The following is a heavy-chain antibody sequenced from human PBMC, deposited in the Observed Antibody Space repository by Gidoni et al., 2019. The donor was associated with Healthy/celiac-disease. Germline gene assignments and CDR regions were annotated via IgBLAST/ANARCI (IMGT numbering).Heavy chain of an antibody. CDR3: AKEAPILGYCSSTSCRRRRGALIFDY. Sequence: EVPLLASGGGLVLPGGSLSLSCAASGFTFSLHAMSWVRQAPGKGLEGVSAMSGSGGSTYYADSVKGRFTIYRDNSKNTLYLKMNSLRAADTAVYYCAKEAPILGYCSSTSCRRRRGALIFDYWGQGTLVTVSS. CDR1: GFTFSLHA. J-gene: IGHJ4*02. CDR2: MSGSGGST. V-gene: IGHV3-23*01. D-gene: IGHD2-2*01.